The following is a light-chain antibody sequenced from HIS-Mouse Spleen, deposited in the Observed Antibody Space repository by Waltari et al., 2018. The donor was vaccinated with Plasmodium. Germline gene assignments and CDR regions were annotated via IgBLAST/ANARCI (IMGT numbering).Light chain of an antibody. V-gene: IGKV1-39*01. CDR1: QSINIY. Sequence: DIQMTQSPSSLSASVGDRITITSRPSQSINIYLNLYQQKPGKAPKLLIYAASSLQSGVPSRFSGSGSGTDFTLTISSLQPEDFATYYCQQSYSTPPTFGGGTKVEIK. J-gene: IGKJ4*01. CDR2: AAS. CDR3: QQSYSTPPT.